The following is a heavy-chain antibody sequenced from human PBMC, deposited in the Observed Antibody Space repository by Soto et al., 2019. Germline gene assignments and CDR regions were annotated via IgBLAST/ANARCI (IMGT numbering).Heavy chain of an antibody. CDR3: ATTVNSAMAFDY. J-gene: IGHJ4*02. Sequence: QVQLVQSGAEVKKPGASVKVSCKASGYTFTHYYIHWVRQATGQGLEWMGIINPNGGSTNYAQKFRAGLNMTRDTSTSTVYMELRSLRSEDSAVYYCATTVNSAMAFDYWGQGSLVTVSS. V-gene: IGHV1-46*01. CDR1: GYTFTHYY. D-gene: IGHD5-18*01. CDR2: INPNGGST.